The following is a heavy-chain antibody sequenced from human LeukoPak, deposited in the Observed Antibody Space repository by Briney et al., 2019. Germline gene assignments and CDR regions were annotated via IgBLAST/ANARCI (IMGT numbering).Heavy chain of an antibody. CDR3: ARGGGTTNWFDP. V-gene: IGHV1-8*01. J-gene: IGHJ5*02. D-gene: IGHD4-17*01. CDR2: MNPNSGNT. Sequence: ASVKVSCKASGYTFTSYDINWVRQATGQGLEWMGWMNPNSGNTGYAQKFQGRVTMTRNTSISTAYMELSSLRSEDTTVYYCARGGGTTNWFDPWGQGTLVTVSS. CDR1: GYTFTSYD.